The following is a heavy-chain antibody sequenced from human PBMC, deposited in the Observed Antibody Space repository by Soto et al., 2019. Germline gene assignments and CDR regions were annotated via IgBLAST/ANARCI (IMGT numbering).Heavy chain of an antibody. CDR1: EGTFSSYA. CDR2: IIPIFGTA. CDR3: AIQRVVTRNYYYYGMDV. D-gene: IGHD2-21*02. J-gene: IGHJ6*02. V-gene: IGHV1-69*01. Sequence: QVQLVQSGAEVKKPGSSVKVSCKASEGTFSSYAISWVRQAPGQGREWMGGIIPIFGTANYAQKFQGRVTITADESTSTVYMELSSMRSEDTAVYYCAIQRVVTRNYYYYGMDVWGQGTTVTVSS.